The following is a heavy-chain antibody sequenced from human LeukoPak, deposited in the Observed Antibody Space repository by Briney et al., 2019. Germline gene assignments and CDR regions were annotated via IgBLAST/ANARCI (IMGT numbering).Heavy chain of an antibody. J-gene: IGHJ4*02. Sequence: GGSLRLSCAASGFTFNSYTRNWVRQAPGKGLEWVSSISSSSNYIYYADSVKGRLTISRDDAKNSLYLQMNSLRAEDTAVYYCAKSLYSGYDWEYFDYWGQGTLVTVSS. CDR1: GFTFNSYT. CDR3: AKSLYSGYDWEYFDY. D-gene: IGHD5-12*01. V-gene: IGHV3-21*01. CDR2: ISSSSNYI.